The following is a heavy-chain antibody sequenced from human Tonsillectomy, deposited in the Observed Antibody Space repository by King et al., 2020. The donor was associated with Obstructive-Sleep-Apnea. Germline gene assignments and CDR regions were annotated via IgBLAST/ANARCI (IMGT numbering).Heavy chain of an antibody. Sequence: QLVQSGGGLVQPGGSLRLSCAASGFTFSSYWMSWVRQAPGKGLEWVANIKQDGSEKYYVVSVKGRFTISRDNAKNSLYLQMNSLRAEDTAVYYCARDRAMIVVVTSHYFDYWGQGTLVTVSS. J-gene: IGHJ4*02. CDR2: IKQDGSEK. V-gene: IGHV3-7*01. CDR1: GFTFSSYW. D-gene: IGHD3-22*01. CDR3: ARDRAMIVVVTSHYFDY.